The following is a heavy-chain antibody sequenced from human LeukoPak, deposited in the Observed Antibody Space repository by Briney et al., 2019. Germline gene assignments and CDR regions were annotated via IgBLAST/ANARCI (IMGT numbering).Heavy chain of an antibody. Sequence: KPSETLSLTCAVYGGSFSGYYWSWIRQPPGKGLEWIGEINHSGSTNYNPSLKSRVTISIDTSKKQFSLKLRSVTAADTAVYYCARQGQLVRYYYYYMDVWGKGTTVTVFS. J-gene: IGHJ6*03. CDR3: ARQGQLVRYYYYYMDV. V-gene: IGHV4-34*01. D-gene: IGHD6-13*01. CDR1: GGSFSGYY. CDR2: INHSGST.